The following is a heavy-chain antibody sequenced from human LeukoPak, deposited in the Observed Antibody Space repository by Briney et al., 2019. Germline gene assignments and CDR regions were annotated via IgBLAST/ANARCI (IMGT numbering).Heavy chain of an antibody. D-gene: IGHD5-12*01. CDR1: GGSISSSSYY. CDR2: IYYSGST. J-gene: IGHJ4*02. V-gene: IGHV4-39*01. Sequence: SETLSLTCTVSGGSISSSSYYWGWIRQPPGKWLEWIGSIYYSGSTYYNPSLKSRVTISVDTSKNQFSLKLSSVTAADTAVYYCASRYSGYESDYWGQGTLVTVSS. CDR3: ASRYSGYESDY.